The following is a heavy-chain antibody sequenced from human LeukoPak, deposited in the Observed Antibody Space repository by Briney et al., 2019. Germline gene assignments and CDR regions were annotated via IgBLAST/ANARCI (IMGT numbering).Heavy chain of an antibody. Sequence: SETLSLTCTVSGGSISSYYWSWIRQPPGKGLEWIGSIYYSGSTYYNPSLKSRVTISVDTSKNQFSLKLSSVTAADTAVYYCARGGILVYDSRGYAFDIWGQGTMVTVSS. CDR2: IYYSGST. CDR3: ARGGILVYDSRGYAFDI. V-gene: IGHV4-59*01. CDR1: GGSISSYY. D-gene: IGHD3-22*01. J-gene: IGHJ3*02.